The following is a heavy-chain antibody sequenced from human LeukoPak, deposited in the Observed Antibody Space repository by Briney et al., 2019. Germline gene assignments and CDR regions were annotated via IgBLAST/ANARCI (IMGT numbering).Heavy chain of an antibody. CDR3: ARDHSNEMCGCDCFASWFDP. D-gene: IGHD2-21*02. CDR1: GYTFIRHW. V-gene: IGHV1-46*01. Sequence: EASVKVSCKTSGYTFIRHWMHWVRQAPGQGLEWMGIINPKDGATDFAQRFQGRVTMTTDTFTSTVYMELSSLRSEDTAVYYCARDHSNEMCGCDCFASWFDPWGQGTLVTVSS. J-gene: IGHJ5*02. CDR2: INPKDGAT.